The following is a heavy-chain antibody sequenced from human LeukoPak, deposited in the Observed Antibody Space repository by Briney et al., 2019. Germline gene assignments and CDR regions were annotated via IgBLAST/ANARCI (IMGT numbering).Heavy chain of an antibody. D-gene: IGHD3-3*01. CDR2: IRSKAYGGTT. J-gene: IGHJ5*02. CDR1: GFTFSSYE. CDR3: TCTIFGVAKS. Sequence: GGSLRLSCAASGFTFSSYEMNWVRQAPGKGLEWVGFIRSKAYGGTTEYAASVKGRFTISRDDSKSIAYLQMNSLKTEDTAVYYCTCTIFGVAKSWGQGTLVTVSS. V-gene: IGHV3-49*04.